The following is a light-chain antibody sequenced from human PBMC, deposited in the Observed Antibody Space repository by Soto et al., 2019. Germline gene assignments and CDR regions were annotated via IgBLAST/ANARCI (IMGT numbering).Light chain of an antibody. V-gene: IGLV1-44*01. Sequence: QSALTQPPSTSGTPGQRVTISCSGSSSNIGRNTVHWYRQLPGTAPKLLIYDNDQRPSGVPDRFSGSKSGTSASLAISGLQSEDEADYYCAAWDASLIALVFGGGTKLTVL. CDR3: AAWDASLIALV. J-gene: IGLJ3*02. CDR2: DND. CDR1: SSNIGRNT.